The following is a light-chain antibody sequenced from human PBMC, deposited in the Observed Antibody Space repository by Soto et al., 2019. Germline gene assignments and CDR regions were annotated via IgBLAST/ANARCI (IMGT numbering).Light chain of an antibody. CDR3: QHLDK. V-gene: IGKV3-20*01. CDR1: HTVVNDF. J-gene: IGKJ2*01. CDR2: GVS. Sequence: VLTQSPGTVSLSPGERATLSCGASHTVVNDFLAGYQQRPGQAPRLLLYGVSRRATGIPDRFSGSGSGTDFTLTISRLEPEDFAVYYCQHLDKFGQGTKLEIK.